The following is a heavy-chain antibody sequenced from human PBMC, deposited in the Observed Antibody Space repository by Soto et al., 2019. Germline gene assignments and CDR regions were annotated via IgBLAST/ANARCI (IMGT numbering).Heavy chain of an antibody. CDR3: ARGRLADYYDSSGTLDY. V-gene: IGHV4-31*03. D-gene: IGHD3-22*01. J-gene: IGHJ4*02. CDR1: GGSISSGGYY. CDR2: IYYSGST. Sequence: SETLSLTCTVSGGSISSGGYYWSWIRQHPGKGLEWIGYIYYSGSTYYNPSLKSRVTISVDTSKNQFSLKLSSVTAADTAVYYCARGRLADYYDSSGTLDYWGQGTLVTVSS.